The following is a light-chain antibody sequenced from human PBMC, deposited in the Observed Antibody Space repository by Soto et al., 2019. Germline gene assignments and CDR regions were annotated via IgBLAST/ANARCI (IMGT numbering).Light chain of an antibody. Sequence: EIVLTQSPGTLSLSPGERATLSCRASQSVSSSYLAWYQQKPGQAPRLLIYGASSRATGIPDRFSGSRSGTDFTLTISRLEPEDFAVYYCQQYGSLLTFGPGTKVDIK. J-gene: IGKJ3*01. CDR2: GAS. CDR1: QSVSSSY. CDR3: QQYGSLLT. V-gene: IGKV3-20*01.